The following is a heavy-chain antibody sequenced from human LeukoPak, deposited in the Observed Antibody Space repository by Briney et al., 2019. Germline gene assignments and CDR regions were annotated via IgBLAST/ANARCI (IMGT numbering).Heavy chain of an antibody. CDR1: GGSISSYY. Sequence: PSETLSLTCTVSGGSISSYYWSWIRQPPGKGLEWIGYIYYSGSTNYNPSLKSRVTISVDTSKNQFSLKLSSVTAADTAVYYCARWGYYDSSGYYPAFFDYWGQGTLVTVSS. D-gene: IGHD3-22*01. V-gene: IGHV4-59*08. CDR3: ARWGYYDSSGYYPAFFDY. CDR2: IYYSGST. J-gene: IGHJ4*02.